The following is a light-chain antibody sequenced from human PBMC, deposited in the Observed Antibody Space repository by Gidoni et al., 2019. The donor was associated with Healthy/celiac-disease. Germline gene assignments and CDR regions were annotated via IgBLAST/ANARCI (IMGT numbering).Light chain of an antibody. CDR1: QSVSSSY. CDR3: QQYGSSPLT. Sequence: EIVLTPSPGTLSLSPGERATLSCSASQSVSSSYLAWYQQHPGQAPRLLIYGASSRATGIPDRFSGSGSGTDFTLTISRLEPEDFAVYYCQQYGSSPLTFGGGTKVEIK. J-gene: IGKJ4*01. CDR2: GAS. V-gene: IGKV3-20*01.